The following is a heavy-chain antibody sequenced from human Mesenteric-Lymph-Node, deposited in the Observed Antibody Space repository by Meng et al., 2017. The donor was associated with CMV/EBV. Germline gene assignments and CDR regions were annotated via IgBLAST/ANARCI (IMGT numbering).Heavy chain of an antibody. CDR3: VRANFDSGRSSAFLY. CDR2: TTGGTGVP. V-gene: IGHV3-23*01. Sequence: SGFTVSTYAMYWGRQAPGKGLEWVSSTTGGTGVPNYADSVRGRFNFSRDNSLNKLYLEMNSLRAEDTAVYYCVRANFDSGRSSAFLYWGQGTLVTVSS. D-gene: IGHD3-9*01. CDR1: GFTVSTYA. J-gene: IGHJ4*02.